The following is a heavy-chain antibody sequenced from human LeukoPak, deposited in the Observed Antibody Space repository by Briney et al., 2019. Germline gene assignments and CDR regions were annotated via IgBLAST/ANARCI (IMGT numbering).Heavy chain of an antibody. CDR3: ARRRAVAGVNWFDP. D-gene: IGHD6-19*01. V-gene: IGHV1-18*01. CDR1: GYTFISYG. J-gene: IGHJ5*02. Sequence: ASVKVSCKASGYTFISYGISWLLQAPGQGLEWMGWISSHNGYTKYAQKFQGRVTMTTDTSMSTAYMELGSLRSDDTAVYYCARRRAVAGVNWFDPWGQGTLVTVSS. CDR2: ISSHNGYT.